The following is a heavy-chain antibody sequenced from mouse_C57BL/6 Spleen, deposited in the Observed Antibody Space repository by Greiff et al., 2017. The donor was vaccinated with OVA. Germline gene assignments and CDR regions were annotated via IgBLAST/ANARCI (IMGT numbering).Heavy chain of an antibody. CDR3: ARGYYGSNWYFDV. CDR1: GYSITSDY. Sequence: EVKLMESGPGLAKPSQTLSLTCSVTGYSITSDYWNWIRKFPGNKLEYMGYISYSGSTYYNPSLKSRISITRDTSKNQYYLQLNSVTTEDTATYYCARGYYGSNWYFDVWGTGTTVTVSS. V-gene: IGHV3-8*01. J-gene: IGHJ1*03. CDR2: ISYSGST. D-gene: IGHD1-1*01.